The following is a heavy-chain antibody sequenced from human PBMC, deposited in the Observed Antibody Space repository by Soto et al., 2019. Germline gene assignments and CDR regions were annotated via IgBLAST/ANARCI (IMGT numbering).Heavy chain of an antibody. CDR2: IKEDGSEK. Sequence: PGGSLRLSXAASGFTFNSYWMTWVRQAPGKGLEWMASIKEDGSEKNYVDSVKGRFTISRDNAKNSVYLQMNSLRAEDTAVYYCARDSRNDHYYGMDVWGQGTTVTVS. CDR1: GFTFNSYW. D-gene: IGHD1-1*01. V-gene: IGHV3-7*03. J-gene: IGHJ6*02. CDR3: ARDSRNDHYYGMDV.